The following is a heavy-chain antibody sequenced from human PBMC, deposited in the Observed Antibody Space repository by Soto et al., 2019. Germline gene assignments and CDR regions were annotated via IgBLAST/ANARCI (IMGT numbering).Heavy chain of an antibody. CDR1: GFTFSSYA. D-gene: IGHD2-15*01. V-gene: IGHV3-23*01. CDR2: ISGSGGST. Sequence: VQLLESGGGLVQPGGSLRLSCAASGFTFSSYAMSWVRQAPGKGLEWVSAISGSGGSTYYADSVKGRFTISRDNSKNTLYLQMNSLRAEDTAVYYCAREYCSGGSCYSDAFDIWGQGTMVTVSS. J-gene: IGHJ3*02. CDR3: AREYCSGGSCYSDAFDI.